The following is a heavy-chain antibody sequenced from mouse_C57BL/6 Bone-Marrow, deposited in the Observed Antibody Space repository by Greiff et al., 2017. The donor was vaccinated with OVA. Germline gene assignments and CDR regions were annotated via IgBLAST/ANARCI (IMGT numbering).Heavy chain of an antibody. CDR2: ISSGGDYI. CDR1: GFTFSSYA. Sequence: DVMLVESGEGLVKPGGSLKLSCAASGFTFSSYAMSWVRQTPEKRLEWVAYISSGGDYIYYADTVKGRFTISRDNARNTLYLQMSSLKSEDTAMYYCTRGGYGNYEFAYWGQGTLVTVSA. V-gene: IGHV5-9-1*02. J-gene: IGHJ3*01. D-gene: IGHD2-1*01. CDR3: TRGGYGNYEFAY.